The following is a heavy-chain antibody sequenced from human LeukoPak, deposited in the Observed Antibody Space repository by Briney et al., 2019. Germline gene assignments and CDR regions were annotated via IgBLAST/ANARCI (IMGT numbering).Heavy chain of an antibody. CDR1: GYTFTSYD. V-gene: IGHV1-8*01. CDR3: ARGAGSSWYSYYYYYYMDV. J-gene: IGHJ6*03. D-gene: IGHD6-13*01. Sequence: ASVKVSCKASGYTFTSYDINWVRQATGQGLEWMGWMNPNSGNTGYAQKFRGRVTMTRNTSISTAYMELSSLRSEDTAVYYCARGAGSSWYSYYYYYYMDVWGKGTTVTVSS. CDR2: MNPNSGNT.